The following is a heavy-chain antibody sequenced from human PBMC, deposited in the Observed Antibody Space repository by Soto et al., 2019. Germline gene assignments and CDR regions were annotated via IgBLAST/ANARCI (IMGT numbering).Heavy chain of an antibody. CDR2: ARNKVSGYTT. Sequence: EVQLVESGGGLVQPGGSLRLSCAASGFTFSDHYMDWVRQAPGKGLEWVGRARNKVSGYTTAHAASVEGRFAISRDDSKNSLYLQMSSLKVDDTAVYFRARLMGTSFDLWGQGTLVTVSS. D-gene: IGHD2-8*01. CDR1: GFTFSDHY. CDR3: ARLMGTSFDL. V-gene: IGHV3-72*01. J-gene: IGHJ4*02.